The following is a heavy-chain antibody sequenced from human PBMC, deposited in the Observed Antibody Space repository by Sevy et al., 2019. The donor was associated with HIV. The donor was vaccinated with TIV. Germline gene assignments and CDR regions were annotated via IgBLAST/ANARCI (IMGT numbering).Heavy chain of an antibody. Sequence: GEFLKISCAASGFTFSSYAMSWVRQTPGKGLEWVSGISGSGARTYYADSVKGRFTISRDSSTHTLYLQMNSLRAEDTAVYYCAKNRDTDYVWGSYRYVPYFDYWGQGTLVTVSS. CDR1: GFTFSSYA. D-gene: IGHD3-16*02. CDR2: ISGSGART. J-gene: IGHJ4*02. V-gene: IGHV3-23*01. CDR3: AKNRDTDYVWGSYRYVPYFDY.